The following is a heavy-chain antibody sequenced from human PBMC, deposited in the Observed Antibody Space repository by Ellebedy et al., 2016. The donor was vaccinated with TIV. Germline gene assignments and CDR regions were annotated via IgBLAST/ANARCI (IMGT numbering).Heavy chain of an antibody. D-gene: IGHD3-16*02. CDR3: LQDPNRYTSPY. J-gene: IGHJ4*02. CDR2: ISGSGGST. V-gene: IGHV3-23*01. CDR1: GFTFSSYA. Sequence: GGSLRLXCAASGFTFSSYAMSWVCQAPGKGLEWVSAISGSGGSTYYADSVKGRFTISRDNSKNTLYLQMNSLRAEDTAVYYCLQDPNRYTSPYWGQGTLVTVSS.